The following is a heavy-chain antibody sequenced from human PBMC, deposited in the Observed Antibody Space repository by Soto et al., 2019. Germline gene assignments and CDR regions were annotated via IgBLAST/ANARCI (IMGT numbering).Heavy chain of an antibody. Sequence: PSETLSLTCAVYGGSFSGYYWSWIRQPPGKGLEWIGEINHSGSTNYNPSLKSRVTISVDTSKNQFSLKLSSVTAADTAVYYCARVKITMVRGPNSYYYYGMDVWGQGTTVTVSS. J-gene: IGHJ6*02. CDR3: ARVKITMVRGPNSYYYYGMDV. V-gene: IGHV4-34*01. CDR2: INHSGST. D-gene: IGHD3-10*01. CDR1: GGSFSGYY.